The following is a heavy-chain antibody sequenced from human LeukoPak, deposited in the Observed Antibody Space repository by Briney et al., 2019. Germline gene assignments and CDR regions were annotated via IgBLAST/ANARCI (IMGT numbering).Heavy chain of an antibody. D-gene: IGHD4-17*01. CDR1: TASFSDLY. J-gene: IGHJ6*02. CDR2: TNHSGST. Sequence: PSETLSPTCAVYTASFSDLYWGWISQLPGMGLEWIGETNHSGSTNHTPSLKSRLTISVDTSKNQLSLKLSSVTAADTAVYYCARVRTTVTTFKNYYYGMDVWGQGTTVTVSS. V-gene: IGHV4-34*01. CDR3: ARVRTTVTTFKNYYYGMDV.